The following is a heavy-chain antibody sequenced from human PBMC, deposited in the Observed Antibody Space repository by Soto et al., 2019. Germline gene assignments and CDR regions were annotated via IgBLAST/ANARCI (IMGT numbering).Heavy chain of an antibody. CDR1: GFTFSSYS. V-gene: IGHV3-48*01. J-gene: IGHJ4*02. D-gene: IGHD3-22*01. CDR3: ARGAYYYDSSGVSY. CDR2: ISSSSSTI. Sequence: EVQLVESGGGLVQPGGSLRLSCAASGFTFSSYSMNWVRQAPGKGLEWVSYISSSSSTIYYADSLKGRFTISRDHAKNSLSLQMNTLRAEDTAVYYCARGAYYYDSSGVSYWGQGTLVTVSS.